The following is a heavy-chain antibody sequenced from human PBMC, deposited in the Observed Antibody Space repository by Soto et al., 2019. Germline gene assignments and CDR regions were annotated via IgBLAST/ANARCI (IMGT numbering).Heavy chain of an antibody. CDR2: A. Sequence: ANYAQKFQGRVTITADESTSTAYMELSSLRSEDTAVYYCARAFHISSGWDVAPAWGQGTLVTVSS. CDR3: ARAFHISSGWDVAPA. D-gene: IGHD6-25*01. V-gene: IGHV1-69*01. J-gene: IGHJ5*02.